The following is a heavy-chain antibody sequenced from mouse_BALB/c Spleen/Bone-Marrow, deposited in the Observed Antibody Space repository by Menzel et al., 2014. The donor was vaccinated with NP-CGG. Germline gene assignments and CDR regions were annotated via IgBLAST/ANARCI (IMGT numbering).Heavy chain of an antibody. CDR1: GFTFSSYT. D-gene: IGHD4-1*01. CDR3: TREDTNWDFDY. J-gene: IGHJ2*01. CDR2: ISSGGSYT. Sequence: EVQRVESGGGLVKPGGPLKLSCAASGFTFSSYTMSWVRQTPEKRLEWVATISSGGSYTYYPDSVKGRFTISRDNAKNTLYLQMSSLKSEDTAMYYCTREDTNWDFDYWGQGATPAVSS. V-gene: IGHV5-6-4*01.